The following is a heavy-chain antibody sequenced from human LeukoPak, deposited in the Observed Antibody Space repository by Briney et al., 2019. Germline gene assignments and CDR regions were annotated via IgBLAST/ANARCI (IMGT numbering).Heavy chain of an antibody. D-gene: IGHD4-17*01. V-gene: IGHV1-24*01. CDR2: FDPEDGET. J-gene: IGHJ4*02. CDR3: ATVVNHGDYHLRPFDY. CDR1: GYTLTELS. Sequence: ASVTVSCKVSGYTLTELSMHWVRQAPGKGLEWMGGFDPEDGETIYAQKFQGRVTMTEDTSTDTAYMALSSLRSEDTAVYYCATVVNHGDYHLRPFDYWGQGTLVTVSS.